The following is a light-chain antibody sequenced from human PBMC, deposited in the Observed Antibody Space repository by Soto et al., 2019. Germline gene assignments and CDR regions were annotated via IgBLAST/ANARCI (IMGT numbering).Light chain of an antibody. CDR1: QSVSSNY. J-gene: IGKJ3*01. V-gene: IGKV3-20*01. CDR3: QQYGTSLFT. Sequence: VLTQSPGTLSLSPGERATLSCRASQSVSSNYLAWYQQKPGQAPRLLIYGASSRATGIPDRFSGSGSGTDFNLTISRLEPEDVAVYYCQQYGTSLFTFGPGTPVDIK. CDR2: GAS.